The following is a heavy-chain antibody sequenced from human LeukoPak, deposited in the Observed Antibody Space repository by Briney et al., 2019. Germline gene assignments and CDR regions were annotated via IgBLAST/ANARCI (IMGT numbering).Heavy chain of an antibody. Sequence: ASVKVSCKASGYTFTGYYMHWVRQAPGQGLEWMGWINPNSGGTNYAQKFQGRVTMTRDTSISTAYMELSRLRSDDTAVYYCARGWWDFWSGCTLDPWGQGTLVTVFS. CDR2: INPNSGGT. CDR1: GYTFTGYY. D-gene: IGHD3-3*01. CDR3: ARGWWDFWSGCTLDP. J-gene: IGHJ5*02. V-gene: IGHV1-2*02.